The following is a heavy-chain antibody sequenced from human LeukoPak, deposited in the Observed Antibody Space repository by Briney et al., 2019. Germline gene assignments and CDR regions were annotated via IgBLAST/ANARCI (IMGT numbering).Heavy chain of an antibody. D-gene: IGHD1-26*01. Sequence: ASVKVSCKASGYTFTSYGISWVRQAPGQGLEWMGWISAYNGDTNYAQKLQGRATMTTDTSTSTAYMELRSLRSDDTAVYYCARPIVGATDAFDIWGQGTMVTVSS. CDR1: GYTFTSYG. J-gene: IGHJ3*02. CDR2: ISAYNGDT. V-gene: IGHV1-18*01. CDR3: ARPIVGATDAFDI.